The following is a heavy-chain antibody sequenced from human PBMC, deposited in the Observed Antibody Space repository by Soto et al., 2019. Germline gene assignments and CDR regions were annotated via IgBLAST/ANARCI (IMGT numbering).Heavy chain of an antibody. Sequence: QVQLVQSGADVKKSGPSVKVSCKASGGTFNTDGFNWVRQAPGQGLEWMGGIIPMFGTPNYAQKFQARVTIVADEFTRTVYMELSSLQSEDTAVYYCVRFYGSGSYSLVDNWGQGTLVTVSS. V-gene: IGHV1-69*01. J-gene: IGHJ4*02. CDR2: IIPMFGTP. CDR1: GGTFNTDG. CDR3: VRFYGSGSYSLVDN. D-gene: IGHD3-10*01.